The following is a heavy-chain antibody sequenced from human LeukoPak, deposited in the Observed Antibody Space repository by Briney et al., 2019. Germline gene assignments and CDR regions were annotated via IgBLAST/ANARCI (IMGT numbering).Heavy chain of an antibody. Sequence: SETLSLTCTVSGGSISSSTYYWGWIRQPPGKELEWIGSIYYSGSTYYNPSLKSRVTISVDTSKNQFSLKLSSVTAADTAMYYCARESTTVAGTFDYWGQGTLVTVSS. D-gene: IGHD6-19*01. V-gene: IGHV4-39*02. J-gene: IGHJ4*02. CDR1: GGSISSSTYY. CDR2: IYYSGST. CDR3: ARESTTVAGTFDY.